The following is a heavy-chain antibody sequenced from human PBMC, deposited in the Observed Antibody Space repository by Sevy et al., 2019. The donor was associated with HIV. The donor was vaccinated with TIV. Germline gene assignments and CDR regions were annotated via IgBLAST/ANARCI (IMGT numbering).Heavy chain of an antibody. D-gene: IGHD2-2*01. V-gene: IGHV3-30*02. J-gene: IGHJ6*03. CDR1: GFTFSSYG. CDR2: IRYDGSNK. CDR3: AKGTGNRYCSSTSCRAPYYYYMDV. Sequence: GGSLRLSCAASGFTFSSYGMHWVRQAPGKGLEWVAFIRYDGSNKYYADSVKGRFTISRDNSKNTLYLQMNSLRDEDTAVFYCAKGTGNRYCSSTSCRAPYYYYMDVWGKGTTVTVSS.